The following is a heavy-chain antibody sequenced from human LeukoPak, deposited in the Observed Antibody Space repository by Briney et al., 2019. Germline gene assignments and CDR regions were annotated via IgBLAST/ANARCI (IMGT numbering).Heavy chain of an antibody. J-gene: IGHJ4*02. CDR3: AKEWVLQGRDYFDY. CDR2: IRYDGSNK. CDR1: GFTFSSYG. D-gene: IGHD4-11*01. Sequence: GGSLRLSCAASGFTFSSYGMHWVRQAPGKGLEWVAFIRYDGSNKYYANSVKGRFTISRDNSKNTLYLQMNSLRAEDTAVYYRAKEWVLQGRDYFDYWGQGTLVTVSS. V-gene: IGHV3-30*02.